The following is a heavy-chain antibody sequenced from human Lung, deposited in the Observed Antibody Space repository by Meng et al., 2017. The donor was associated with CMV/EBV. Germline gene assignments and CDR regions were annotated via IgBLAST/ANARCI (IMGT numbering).Heavy chain of an antibody. J-gene: IGHJ1*01. CDR2: IPHRGSS. D-gene: IGHD3-10*01. Sequence: QVQLRQSGPVLVKPSETLSLTCAVSGDSITNHNWWAWVRQPPGKGLEWMGEIPHRGSSAYNPSLKSRVSMSIDKSKNQFSLKLTSVTAADTAVYHCLRRSGGSVWGQGTLVTVSS. V-gene: IGHV4-4*02. CDR1: GDSITNHNW. CDR3: LRRSGGSV.